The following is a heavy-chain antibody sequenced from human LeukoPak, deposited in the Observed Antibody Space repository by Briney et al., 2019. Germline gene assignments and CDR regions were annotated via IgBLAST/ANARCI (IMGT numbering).Heavy chain of an antibody. CDR1: GGSISSSNW. CDR3: VKSGGYGLIDY. CDR2: IYHSGST. Sequence: SGTLSLTCAVSGGSISSSNWWSWVRQPPGKGLEWIGEIYHSGSTNYNPSLKSRVTISVDKSKNQFSLKLSSVTAADTAMFYCVKSGGYGLIDYWGQGTLVTVSS. D-gene: IGHD6-19*01. V-gene: IGHV4-4*02. J-gene: IGHJ4*02.